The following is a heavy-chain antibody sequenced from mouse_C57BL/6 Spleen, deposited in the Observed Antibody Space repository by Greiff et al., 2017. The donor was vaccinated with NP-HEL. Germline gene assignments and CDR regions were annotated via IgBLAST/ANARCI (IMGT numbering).Heavy chain of an antibody. CDR1: GFTFSSYA. Sequence: EVKVVESGGGLVKPGGSLKLSCAASGFTFSSYAMSWVRQTPEKRLEWVATISDGGSYTYYPDNVKGRFTISRDNAKNKLYLKMSHLKSEDTAMYYCARDSSGYEGFAYWGQGTLVTVSA. CDR2: ISDGGSYT. CDR3: ARDSSGYEGFAY. D-gene: IGHD3-2*02. V-gene: IGHV5-4*01. J-gene: IGHJ3*01.